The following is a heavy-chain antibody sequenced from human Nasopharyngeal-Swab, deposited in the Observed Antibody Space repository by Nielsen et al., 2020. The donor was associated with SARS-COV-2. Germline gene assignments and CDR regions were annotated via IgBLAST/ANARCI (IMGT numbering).Heavy chain of an antibody. J-gene: IGHJ4*02. CDR3: ARWDAPTPRLHGDAGKNYFDY. CDR1: GFTFSSYA. CDR2: ISYDGSNK. Sequence: GESLKISCAASGFTFSSYAMHWVRQAPGKGLEWVAVISYDGSNKYYADSVKGRFTISRDNSKNTLYLQMNSLRAEDTAVYYCARWDAPTPRLHGDAGKNYFDYWGQGTLVTVSS. D-gene: IGHD4-17*01. V-gene: IGHV3-30-3*01.